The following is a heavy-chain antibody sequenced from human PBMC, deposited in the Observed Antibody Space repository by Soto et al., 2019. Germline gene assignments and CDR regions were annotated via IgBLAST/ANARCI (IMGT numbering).Heavy chain of an antibody. D-gene: IGHD4-17*01. J-gene: IGHJ4*02. CDR2: IDYSGST. CDR3: ARHPPYGPLDY. CDR1: GASGGFISSSSYH. V-gene: IGHV4-39*01. Sequence: QLQLQESGPGLVKPSETLSLTCTVSGASGGFISSSSYHRGRIRQPPGKGLEWIGNIDYSGSTYYNPSLRSRVTISRDTSKNQFSLRLTSVTAADTAVYYCARHPPYGPLDYWGKGTMVTVSS.